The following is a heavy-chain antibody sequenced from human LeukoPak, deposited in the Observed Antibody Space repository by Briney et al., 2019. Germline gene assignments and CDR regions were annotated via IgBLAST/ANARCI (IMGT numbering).Heavy chain of an antibody. J-gene: IGHJ3*02. CDR3: ARGALAFDI. CDR1: GFTFSSYS. CDR2: ISSSSSYT. D-gene: IGHD1-26*01. Sequence: GGSLKLSCAASGFTFSSYSMNWVRQAPGKGLEWVSSISSSSSYTYYADSVKGRFTISRDNAKNSLYLQMNSLRAEDTAVYYCARGALAFDIWGQGTMVTVSS. V-gene: IGHV3-21*01.